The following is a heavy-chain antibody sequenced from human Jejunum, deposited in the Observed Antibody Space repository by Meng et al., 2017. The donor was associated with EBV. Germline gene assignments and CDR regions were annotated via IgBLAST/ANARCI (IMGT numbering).Heavy chain of an antibody. J-gene: IGHJ4*02. V-gene: IGHV4-34*01. CDR2: INHRGT. CDR3: ARARDDFD. D-gene: IGHD5-24*01. CDR1: GGSITDHY. Sequence: QVQVQQCGAGLVKPSETLSLTCAFYGGSITDHYWSWIRQPPGKGQEWIGEINHRGTMYNPSFKSRVTISRDTSKNQFSLKLNSVTAADTAVYFCARARDDFDWGQGTLVTVSS.